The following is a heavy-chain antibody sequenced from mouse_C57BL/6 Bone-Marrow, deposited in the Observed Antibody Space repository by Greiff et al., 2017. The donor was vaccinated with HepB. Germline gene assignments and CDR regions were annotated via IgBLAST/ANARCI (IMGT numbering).Heavy chain of an antibody. CDR2: INSDGGST. CDR3: ARHDYDWAWFAY. V-gene: IGHV5-2*01. Sequence: EVNVVESGGGLVQPGESLKLSCESNEYQFPSHDMSWVRKTPEKRLELVAAINSDGGSTYYPDTMERRFIISRDNTKKPLYLQMSSLRSEDTALYYCARHDYDWAWFAYWGQGTLVTVSA. D-gene: IGHD2-4*01. J-gene: IGHJ3*01. CDR1: EYQFPSHD.